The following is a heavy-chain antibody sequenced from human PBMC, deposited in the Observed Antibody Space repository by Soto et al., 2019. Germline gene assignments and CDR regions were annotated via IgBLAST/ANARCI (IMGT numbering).Heavy chain of an antibody. CDR3: AKDNDSSFRC. Sequence: QVQLVESGGGVVQPGRSLRLSCAASGFTFSSYGMHWVRQAPGKGLEWVAVISYDGSNKYYADSVKGRFTISRDNSKNSLYLQMNSLRAEDMAVYYGAKDNDSSFRCWGQGTLVTVSS. CDR2: ISYDGSNK. V-gene: IGHV3-30*18. D-gene: IGHD1-1*01. CDR1: GFTFSSYG. J-gene: IGHJ4*02.